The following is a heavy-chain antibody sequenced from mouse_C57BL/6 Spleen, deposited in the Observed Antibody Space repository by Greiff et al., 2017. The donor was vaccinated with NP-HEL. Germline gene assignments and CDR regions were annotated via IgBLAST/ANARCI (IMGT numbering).Heavy chain of an antibody. V-gene: IGHV10-3*01. CDR1: GFTFNTYA. Sequence: EVHLVESGGGLVKPKGSLKLSCAASGFTFNTYAMHWVSQAPGKGLEWVARIRSKSSNYAKYYADSVKDRFTISRDDSQSMLYLQMNTLKTEDTAMYCCVRGITGRFAYWGQGTMVTVSA. CDR3: VRGITGRFAY. CDR2: IRSKSSNYAK. D-gene: IGHD1-1*01. J-gene: IGHJ3*01.